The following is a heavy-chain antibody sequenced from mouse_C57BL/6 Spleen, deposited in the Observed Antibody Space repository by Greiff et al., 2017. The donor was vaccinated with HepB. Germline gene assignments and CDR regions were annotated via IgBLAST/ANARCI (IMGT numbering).Heavy chain of an antibody. J-gene: IGHJ2*01. CDR2: IDPSDSET. Sequence: QVQLQQPGAELVRPGSSVKLSCKASGYTFTSYWMHWVKQRPIQGLEWIGNIDPSDSETHYNQKFKDKDTLTVDKSSSTAYIQISSLTSEDSAVYNCARSSNYDYWGQGTTLTVSS. CDR1: GYTFTSYW. V-gene: IGHV1-52*01. CDR3: ARSSNYDY. D-gene: IGHD2-5*01.